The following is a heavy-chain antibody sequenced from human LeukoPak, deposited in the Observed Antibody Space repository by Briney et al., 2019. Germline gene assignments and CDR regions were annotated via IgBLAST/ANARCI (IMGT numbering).Heavy chain of an antibody. Sequence: SQTLSLTCAISGDSVSSNSAAWNWIGQSPSRGLEWLGRTYYRSKWYNDYAVSVKSRITINPDTSKNQFSLQLNSVTPEDTAVYYCARDLVVRGVIPYYYGMDVWGQGTTVTVSS. CDR3: ARDLVVRGVIPYYYGMDV. CDR2: TYYRSKWYN. V-gene: IGHV6-1*01. D-gene: IGHD3-10*01. CDR1: GDSVSSNSAA. J-gene: IGHJ6*02.